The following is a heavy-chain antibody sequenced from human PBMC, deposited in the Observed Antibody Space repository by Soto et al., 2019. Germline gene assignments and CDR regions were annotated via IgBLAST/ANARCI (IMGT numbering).Heavy chain of an antibody. V-gene: IGHV3-30*18. D-gene: IGHD5-18*01. CDR3: AKGYSYGDYYFDY. CDR1: GFTFSSYG. Sequence: GWSLRLSCAASGFTFSSYGMHWVRQAPGKGLEWVAVISYDGSNKYYADSVKGRFTISRDNSKNTLYLQMNSLRAEDTAVYYCAKGYSYGDYYFDYWGQGTLVTVSS. CDR2: ISYDGSNK. J-gene: IGHJ4*02.